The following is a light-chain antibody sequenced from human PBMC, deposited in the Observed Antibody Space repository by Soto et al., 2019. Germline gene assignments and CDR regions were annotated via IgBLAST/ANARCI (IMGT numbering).Light chain of an antibody. V-gene: IGKV4-1*01. CDR1: QSVSYSSNNKNY. CDR3: QQRSNWPPIT. Sequence: DIVMTQSPDSLAVSLGERATINCKSSQSVSYSSNNKNYLAWYQQKPGQAPRLLIYDASNRATGIPARFSGSGSGTDFTLTIGSLEPEDFAVYYCQQRSNWPPITFGQGTRLEIK. J-gene: IGKJ5*01. CDR2: DAS.